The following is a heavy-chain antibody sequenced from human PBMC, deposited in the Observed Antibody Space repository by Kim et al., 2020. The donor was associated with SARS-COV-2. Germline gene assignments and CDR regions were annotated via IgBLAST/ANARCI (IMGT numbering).Heavy chain of an antibody. CDR1: GYTFTSYA. CDR2: IDADNGNT. J-gene: IGHJ4*02. Sequence: ASVKVSCKASGYTFTSYAFHWVRQAPGQGLEWMGWIDADNGNTKYSQKFQGRVTITRDTSASTAYMELSSLRSEDTAVYYCARNEDYWRQGTLVTVSS. CDR3: ARNEDY. V-gene: IGHV1-3*01.